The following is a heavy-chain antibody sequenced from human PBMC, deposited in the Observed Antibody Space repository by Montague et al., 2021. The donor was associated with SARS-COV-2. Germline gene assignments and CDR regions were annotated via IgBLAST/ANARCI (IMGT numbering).Heavy chain of an antibody. J-gene: IGHJ6*02. V-gene: IGHV4-59*08. D-gene: IGHD4-11*01. Sequence: SETLSLTCSVSGDSISNYSWSWIRQSPGKGLEWIGYIYYSGSTNYNPSLTSRVTISIDTSKNQISLKLTSVTAADTAVSYCARHLMMTTVTSHMYHYAMDVWGQGTTVTVSS. CDR3: ARHLMMTTVTSHMYHYAMDV. CDR1: GDSISNYS. CDR2: IYYSGST.